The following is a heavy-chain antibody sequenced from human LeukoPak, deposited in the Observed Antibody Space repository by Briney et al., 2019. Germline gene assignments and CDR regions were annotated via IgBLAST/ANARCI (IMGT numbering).Heavy chain of an antibody. V-gene: IGHV3-30*02. Sequence: PGGSLRLSCAASGFTFSSYGMHWVRQAPGEGLEWVAFIRYDGSNKYYADSVKGRFTISRDNSKNTLYLQMNSLRAEDTAVYYCAKESLRFSDPPFDPWGQGTLVTVSS. J-gene: IGHJ5*02. CDR3: AKESLRFSDPPFDP. CDR2: IRYDGSNK. CDR1: GFTFSSYG. D-gene: IGHD3-3*01.